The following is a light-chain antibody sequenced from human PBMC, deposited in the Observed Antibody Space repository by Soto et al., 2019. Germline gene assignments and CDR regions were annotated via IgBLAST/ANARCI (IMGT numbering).Light chain of an antibody. V-gene: IGKV3D-15*01. CDR3: QQYNNWWT. Sequence: RVMTQSPDTLSVSPGERATHSCRASETVRSNLAWYQQKPGQAPRLLIYAASTRATGIPARFIGNGSGTEFTLTISSLQSEDFAVYYCQQYNNWWTFGQGTKVDIK. J-gene: IGKJ1*01. CDR2: AAS. CDR1: ETVRSN.